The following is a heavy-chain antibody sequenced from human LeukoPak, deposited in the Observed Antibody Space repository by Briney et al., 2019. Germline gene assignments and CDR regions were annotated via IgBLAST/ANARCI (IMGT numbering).Heavy chain of an antibody. CDR3: TPTGDYYDILTGYFPLDY. V-gene: IGHV3-15*01. CDR1: EFHSSNAC. CDR2: IKTKTNGLTT. D-gene: IGHD3-9*01. Sequence: AGPLKPCCSAPEFHSSNACMSWFLQSPAKGLAWSGRIKTKTNGLTTDYAAPVKSRFTISRDDSKNTLYLQMNSLKTEDTAVYYCTPTGDYYDILTGYFPLDYWGQGTLVTVSS. J-gene: IGHJ4*02.